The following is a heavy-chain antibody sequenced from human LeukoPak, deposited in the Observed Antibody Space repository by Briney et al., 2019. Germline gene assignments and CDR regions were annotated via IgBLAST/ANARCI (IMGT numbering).Heavy chain of an antibody. CDR1: GFTFSNYA. V-gene: IGHV3-23*01. J-gene: IGHJ1*01. Sequence: GGSLRLSCAASGFTFSNYAMSWVRQAPGKGLEWVSAISAGGDSTYYTDSVKGRFTTSRDNSKNTLYLQMNSLRAEDTAVYYCAKDLTAGGSGRIQHWGQGTLVTVSS. CDR2: ISAGGDST. CDR3: AKDLTAGGSGRIQH. D-gene: IGHD3-16*01.